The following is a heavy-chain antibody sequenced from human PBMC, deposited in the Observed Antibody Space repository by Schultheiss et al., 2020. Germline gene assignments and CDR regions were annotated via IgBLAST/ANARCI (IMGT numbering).Heavy chain of an antibody. CDR2: IYYSGST. CDR1: GGSISSYY. J-gene: IGHJ6*02. CDR3: ARDGGVVTKGYYYYGMDV. D-gene: IGHD3-3*01. V-gene: IGHV4-59*01. Sequence: SETLSLTCTVSGGSISSYYWSWIRQPPGKGLEWIGYIYYSGSTNYNPSLKSRVTISVDTSKNQFSLKLSSVTAADTAVYYCARDGGVVTKGYYYYGMDVWGQGTTVTVSS.